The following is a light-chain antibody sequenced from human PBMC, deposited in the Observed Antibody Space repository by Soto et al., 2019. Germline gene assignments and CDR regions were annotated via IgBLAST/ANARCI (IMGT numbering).Light chain of an antibody. Sequence: QLVLTQSSSASASLGSSVKLTCTLSSGHSSYIIAWHQQQPGKAPRYLMKLEGSGSYYKASGVPDRFSGSSPGADRYLTISTLQFEDEADDYRETWDSNTHTVFGGGTKLTVL. CDR2: LEGSGSY. J-gene: IGLJ3*02. V-gene: IGLV4-60*02. CDR3: ETWDSNTHTV. CDR1: SGHSSYI.